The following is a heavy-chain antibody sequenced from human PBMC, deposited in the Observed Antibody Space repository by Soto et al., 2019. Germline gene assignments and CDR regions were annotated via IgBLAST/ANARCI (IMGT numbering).Heavy chain of an antibody. CDR1: GGTFSSYA. CDR2: IIPIFGTA. D-gene: IGHD6-19*01. J-gene: IGHJ6*02. CDR3: AGEDGYSDGCAARAGGGGMDV. V-gene: IGHV1-69*06. Sequence: QVQLVQSGAEVKKPGSSVKVSCKASGGTFSSYAISWVRQAPGQGLEWMGGIIPIFGTANYAQKFEGRVTNAEATHPRAAYTRGDGRKSEDTAVYYWAGEDGYSDGCAARAGGGGMDVWGQGTTVTVSS.